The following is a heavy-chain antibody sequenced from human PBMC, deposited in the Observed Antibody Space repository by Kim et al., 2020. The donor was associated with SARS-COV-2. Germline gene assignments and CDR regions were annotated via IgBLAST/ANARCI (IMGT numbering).Heavy chain of an antibody. V-gene: IGHV4-39*01. CDR2: IYYSGST. CDR1: GGSISSSSYY. CDR3: ARTGGPYSSSWYYYYGMDV. Sequence: SETLSLTCTVSGGSISSSSYYWGWIRQPPGKGLEWIGSIYYSGSTYYNPSLKSRVTISVDTSKNQFSLKLSSVTAADTAVYYCARTGGPYSSSWYYYYGMDVWGQGTTVTVSS. D-gene: IGHD6-13*01. J-gene: IGHJ6*02.